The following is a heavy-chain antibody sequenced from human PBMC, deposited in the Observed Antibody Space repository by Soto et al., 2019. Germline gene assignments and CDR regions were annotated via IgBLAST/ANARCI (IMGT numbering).Heavy chain of an antibody. J-gene: IGHJ4*02. CDR1: GFTFSSYW. CDR3: ASWLKTSGWYVLLEGSFDY. D-gene: IGHD6-19*01. V-gene: IGHV3-7*01. CDR2: IKQDGSAK. Sequence: EVQLVESGGGLVQPGGSLRLSCAASGFTFSSYWMTWVRQAPGKGLEWVATIKQDGSAKYYVDSVKGRFTISRDNAKNSLYLQMNSLRAEDTAVYYCASWLKTSGWYVLLEGSFDYWGQGTLVTVSS.